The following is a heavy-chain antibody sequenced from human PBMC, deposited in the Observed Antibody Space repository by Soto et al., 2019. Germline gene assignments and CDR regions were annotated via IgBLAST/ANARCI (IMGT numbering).Heavy chain of an antibody. Sequence: QVQLVQSGAEVKKPGSSVKVSCKASGGTFSSYTISWVRQATGQGLEWMGRIIPILGIANYAQKSQGRVTITSEKSTSTADMELSSLRSESTAVYYCASPRAMSGDYSYGMYVWGQGTTVTVAS. V-gene: IGHV1-69*02. CDR1: GGTFSSYT. D-gene: IGHD2-2*01. J-gene: IGHJ6*02. CDR3: ASPRAMSGDYSYGMYV. CDR2: IIPILGIA.